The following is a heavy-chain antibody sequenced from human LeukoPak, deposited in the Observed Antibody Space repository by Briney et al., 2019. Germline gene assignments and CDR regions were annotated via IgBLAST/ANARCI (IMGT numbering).Heavy chain of an antibody. CDR1: GYTFTSYG. CDR3: ARVAENLDYYDSSGYPYYFDC. D-gene: IGHD3-22*01. CDR2: ISAYNGNT. Sequence: ASVTVSCKASGYTFTSYGISWVRQAPGQGLEWMGWISAYNGNTNYAQKLQGRVTMTTDTSTSTACMELRSLRSDDTAVYYCARVAENLDYYDSSGYPYYFDCWGQGTLVTVSS. J-gene: IGHJ4*02. V-gene: IGHV1-18*01.